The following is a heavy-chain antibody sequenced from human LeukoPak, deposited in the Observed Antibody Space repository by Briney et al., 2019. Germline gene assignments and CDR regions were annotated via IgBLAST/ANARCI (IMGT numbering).Heavy chain of an antibody. D-gene: IGHD3-22*01. CDR1: GNSISSGDYY. CDR3: ASPPVRDDSSGYQSGTNNHFDY. CDR2: IYTSGST. Sequence: PSETLSLTCTVSGNSISSGDYYWSWIRQPAGKGLEWIGRIYTSGSTNYNPSLKSRVTISVDTSKNQFSLKLSSVTAADTAVYYCASPPVRDDSSGYQSGTNNHFDYWGQGTLVTVSS. J-gene: IGHJ4*02. V-gene: IGHV4-61*02.